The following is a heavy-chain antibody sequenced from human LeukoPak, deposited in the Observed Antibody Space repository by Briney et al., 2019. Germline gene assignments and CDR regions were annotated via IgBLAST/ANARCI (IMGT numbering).Heavy chain of an antibody. J-gene: IGHJ4*02. CDR3: ARSSGYSYGSRGGFDY. CDR2: IYYSGST. CDR1: GGSISSYY. D-gene: IGHD5-18*01. Sequence: PSETLSLTCTVSGGSISSYYWSWIRQPPGKGLEWIGSIYYSGSTYYNPSLKSRVTISVDTSKNHFSLNLTSVTAADTAVYYCARSSGYSYGSRGGFDYWGQGTLVTVSS. V-gene: IGHV4-59*01.